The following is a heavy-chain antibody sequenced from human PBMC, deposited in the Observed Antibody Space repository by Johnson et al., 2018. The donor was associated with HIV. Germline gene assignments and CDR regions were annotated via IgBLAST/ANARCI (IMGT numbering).Heavy chain of an antibody. CDR1: GFTFSTYA. D-gene: IGHD2-15*01. Sequence: QVQLVESGGGVVQPGRSLRLSCAASGFTFSTYAMHWVRQAPGKGLEWVAVISYDGSNKYYADSVKGRFTISRDNSKNTLYLQMNSLRAEDTAVYYCARGCCSGGSCYSHDAFDIWGQGTMVTVSS. CDR3: ARGCCSGGSCYSHDAFDI. J-gene: IGHJ3*02. V-gene: IGHV3-30-3*01. CDR2: ISYDGSNK.